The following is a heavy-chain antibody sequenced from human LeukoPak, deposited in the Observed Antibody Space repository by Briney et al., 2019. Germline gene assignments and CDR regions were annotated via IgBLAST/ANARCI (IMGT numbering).Heavy chain of an antibody. D-gene: IGHD4-23*01. J-gene: IGHJ4*02. V-gene: IGHV1-2*02. CDR1: GYTFTSYD. Sequence: SVKVSCKASGYTFTSYDINWVRQATGQGLEWMGWFNPNSGGTKYAQKFQGTVTMTRDTSISTAYMELSRLRSDDTAVYYCARDDGGNFDYWGQGTLVTVSS. CDR3: ARDDGGNFDY. CDR2: FNPNSGGT.